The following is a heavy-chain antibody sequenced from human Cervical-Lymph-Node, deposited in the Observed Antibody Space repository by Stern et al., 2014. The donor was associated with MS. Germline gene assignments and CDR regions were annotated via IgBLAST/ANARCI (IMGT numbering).Heavy chain of an antibody. CDR2: ISYDGRDK. CDR3: AKGGSGSYLD. D-gene: IGHD1-26*01. V-gene: IGHV3-30*04. J-gene: IGHJ4*02. Sequence: VQLVESGGGVVQPGRSLRLSCAASGFAFRRYALHWVRPAPGKGLAWVALISYDGRDKYYTNSVKGRFTVSRDNSNSTVDLEMNSLRLEDTAVYYCAKGGSGSYLDWGQGSLVTVSS. CDR1: GFAFRRYA.